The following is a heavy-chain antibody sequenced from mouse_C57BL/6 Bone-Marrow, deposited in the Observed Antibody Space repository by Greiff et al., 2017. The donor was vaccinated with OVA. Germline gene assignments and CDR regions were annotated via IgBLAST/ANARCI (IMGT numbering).Heavy chain of an antibody. CDR2: ISDGGSYT. CDR3: ARDKTTVVANYYAMDY. D-gene: IGHD1-1*01. Sequence: EVKLVESGGGLVKPGGSLKLSCAASGFTFSSYAMSWVRQTPEKRLEWVATISDGGSYTYYPDNVKGRFTISRDNAKNNLYLQMSHLKSEDTAMYYCARDKTTVVANYYAMDYWGQGTSVTVSS. CDR1: GFTFSSYA. V-gene: IGHV5-4*01. J-gene: IGHJ4*01.